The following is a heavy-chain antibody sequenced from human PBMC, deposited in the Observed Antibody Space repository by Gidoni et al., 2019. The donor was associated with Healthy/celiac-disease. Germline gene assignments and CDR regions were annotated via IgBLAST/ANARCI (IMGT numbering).Heavy chain of an antibody. Sequence: EVQLVESGGGLVKPGGSLRLSCAASGFTFSSYSMNWVRQAPGKGLEWVSSISSSSSYIYYADSVKGRFTISRDNAKNSLYLQMNSLRAEDTAVYYCARDSSTYSSGWNWFDPWGQGTLVTVSS. CDR1: GFTFSSYS. J-gene: IGHJ5*02. CDR3: ARDSSTYSSGWNWFDP. CDR2: ISSSSSYI. V-gene: IGHV3-21*01. D-gene: IGHD6-19*01.